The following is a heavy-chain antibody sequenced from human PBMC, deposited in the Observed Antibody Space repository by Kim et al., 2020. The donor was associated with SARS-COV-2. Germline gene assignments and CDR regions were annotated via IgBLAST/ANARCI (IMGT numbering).Heavy chain of an antibody. Sequence: GGSLRLSCAASGFIFDDYAMHWVRQAPGKGLEWVSGISWNSGSIVSADSVKGRFTISRDNAKNSLYLQLTSLSAEATALYFCAKERYSSSSGWLDPWGQG. V-gene: IGHV3-9*01. CDR2: ISWNSGSI. D-gene: IGHD6-6*01. CDR3: AKERYSSSSGWLDP. J-gene: IGHJ5*02. CDR1: GFIFDDYA.